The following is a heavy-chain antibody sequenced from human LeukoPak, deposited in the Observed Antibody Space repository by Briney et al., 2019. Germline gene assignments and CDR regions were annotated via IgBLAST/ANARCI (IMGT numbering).Heavy chain of an antibody. D-gene: IGHD3-22*01. J-gene: IGHJ4*02. CDR1: GFTFSSYA. Sequence: PGGSLRLSCAASGFTFSSYAMSWVRQAPGKGLEWVSAISGSGGSTYYADSVKGRFTISRDNSKNTLYLQMNSLRAEDTAVYYCAKDIRYYYDSSGYNYFDYWGQGTLVTVSS. V-gene: IGHV3-23*01. CDR2: ISGSGGST. CDR3: AKDIRYYYDSSGYNYFDY.